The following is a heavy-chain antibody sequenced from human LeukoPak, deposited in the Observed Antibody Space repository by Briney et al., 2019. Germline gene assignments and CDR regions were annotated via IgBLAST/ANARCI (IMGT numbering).Heavy chain of an antibody. CDR3: ARDLVGSAISYSSGAWDY. CDR2: IIPLFGSA. D-gene: IGHD3-10*01. J-gene: IGHJ4*02. V-gene: IGHV1-69*13. CDR1: GYTFTSYG. Sequence: GASVKVSCKASGYTFTSYGISWVRQAPGQGLEWMGGIIPLFGSADYAQKCQGRVTFTADESTSTAYMELSSLRPEDTAVYYCARDLVGSAISYSSGAWDYWGQGTLVTVSS.